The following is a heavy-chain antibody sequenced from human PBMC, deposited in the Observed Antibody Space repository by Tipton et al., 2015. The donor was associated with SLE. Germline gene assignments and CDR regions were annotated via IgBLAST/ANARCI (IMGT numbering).Heavy chain of an antibody. V-gene: IGHV3-30*18. D-gene: IGHD3-22*01. J-gene: IGHJ3*02. Sequence: SLRLSCAASGFTFSSYGMHWVRQAPGKGLEWVAVISYDGSNKYYADSVKGRFTISRDNSKNTLYLQMNSLRAEDTAVYYCAKDLGVTMIVDAFDIWGQGTMVTVSS. CDR2: ISYDGSNK. CDR1: GFTFSSYG. CDR3: AKDLGVTMIVDAFDI.